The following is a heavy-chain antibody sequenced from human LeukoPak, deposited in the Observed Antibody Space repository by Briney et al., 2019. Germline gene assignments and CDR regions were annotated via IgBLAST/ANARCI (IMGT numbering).Heavy chain of an antibody. J-gene: IGHJ4*02. Sequence: HGESLKISCKGSGYSFTSYWIGWVRQMPGKGLEWMGIIYPGDSDTRYSPSFQGQVTISADKSLNTAYLQWSSLKASDTAMYYCARGSGSYHTAYMNWGQGSPVTVSS. D-gene: IGHD1-26*01. CDR1: GYSFTSYW. CDR3: ARGSGSYHTAYMN. CDR2: IYPGDSDT. V-gene: IGHV5-51*01.